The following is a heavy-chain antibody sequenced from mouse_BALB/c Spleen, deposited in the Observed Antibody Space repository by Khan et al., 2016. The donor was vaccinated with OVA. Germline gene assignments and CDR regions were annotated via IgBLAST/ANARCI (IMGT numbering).Heavy chain of an antibody. CDR3: SRGNWQSYYFDY. Sequence: VQLKESGPELVKPGTSVWMSCKASGLRFTASILPWMKQKPWQGLDWIGYINPYYGATKDNEKFKGKATLTSDKSSNTAYLELSSLTSEDSAVYFCSRGNWQSYYFDYWGQGTTLTVSS. J-gene: IGHJ2*01. V-gene: IGHV1S136*01. CDR2: INPYYGAT. CDR1: GLRFTASI. D-gene: IGHD4-1*01.